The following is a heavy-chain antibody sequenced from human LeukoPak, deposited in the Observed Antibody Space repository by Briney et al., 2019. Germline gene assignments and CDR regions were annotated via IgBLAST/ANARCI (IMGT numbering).Heavy chain of an antibody. CDR2: ISYDGSNK. CDR1: GFTFSSYG. V-gene: IGHV3-30*18. D-gene: IGHD5-24*01. Sequence: PGGSLRLSCAASGFTFSSYGMHWVRQAPGKGLEWVAVISYDGSNKYYADSVKGRFTISRDNSKNTLYLQMNSLRAEDTAVYYCAKGGRDGYNFFDYWGQGTLVTVSS. J-gene: IGHJ4*02. CDR3: AKGGRDGYNFFDY.